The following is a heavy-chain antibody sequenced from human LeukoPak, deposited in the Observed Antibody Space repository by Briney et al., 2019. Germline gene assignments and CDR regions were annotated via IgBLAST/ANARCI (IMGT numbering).Heavy chain of an antibody. CDR2: ISSSSSYI. Sequence: GGSLRLSCAASGFTFSSYSMNWVRQAPGKGLEWVSSISSSSSYIYYADSEKGRFTISRDNAKSSLYLQMNSLRAEDTAVYYCARAGGLYYDFWSGYYTDWGQGTLVTVSS. CDR1: GFTFSSYS. D-gene: IGHD3-3*01. J-gene: IGHJ4*02. CDR3: ARAGGLYYDFWSGYYTD. V-gene: IGHV3-21*01.